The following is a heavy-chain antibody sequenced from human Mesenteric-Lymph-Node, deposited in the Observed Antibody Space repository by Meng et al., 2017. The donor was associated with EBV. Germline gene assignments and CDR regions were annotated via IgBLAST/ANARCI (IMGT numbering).Heavy chain of an antibody. CDR3: ARGVNPAY. CDR1: GGSFSGYY. V-gene: IGHV4-34*01. D-gene: IGHD2-2*01. Sequence: QVQLQRGGAGLLKPSETLSLPCAVYGGSFSGYYWTWIRQPPGKGLEWVGEINYRGSTNYNPSLKSRVTISVDTSKSQLYLKLSSVTAADTAVYYCARGVNPAYWGQGTLVTVSS. CDR2: INYRGST. J-gene: IGHJ4*02.